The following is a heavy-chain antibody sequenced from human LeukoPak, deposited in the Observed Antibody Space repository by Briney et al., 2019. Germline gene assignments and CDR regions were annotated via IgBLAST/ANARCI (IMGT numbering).Heavy chain of an antibody. Sequence: GGPLRLSCAASGFTFSSYWMHWVRQAPGKGLVWVSRINSDGSSTSYADSVKGRFTISRDNAKNTLYLQMNSLRAEDTAVYYCARDRGGKDYYDFWSGYYTFDYWGQGTLVTVSS. CDR1: GFTFSSYW. D-gene: IGHD3-3*01. CDR3: ARDRGGKDYYDFWSGYYTFDY. J-gene: IGHJ4*02. V-gene: IGHV3-74*01. CDR2: INSDGSST.